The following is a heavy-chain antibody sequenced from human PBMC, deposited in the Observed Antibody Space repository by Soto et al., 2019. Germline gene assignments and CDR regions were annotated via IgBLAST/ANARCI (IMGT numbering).Heavy chain of an antibody. Sequence: EVQLVESGGGLVQPGGSLRLSCAASGFTFSDYWMSWVRQAPGKGLEWVANIKLDGSEEYYVDSVKGRFTISRDNAKNSLSLPMNSLRVEDTAVYFCARPPRGQWRSYLDCWGQGTLVTVSS. V-gene: IGHV3-7*01. CDR1: GFTFSDYW. J-gene: IGHJ4*02. D-gene: IGHD6-19*01. CDR3: ARPPRGQWRSYLDC. CDR2: IKLDGSEE.